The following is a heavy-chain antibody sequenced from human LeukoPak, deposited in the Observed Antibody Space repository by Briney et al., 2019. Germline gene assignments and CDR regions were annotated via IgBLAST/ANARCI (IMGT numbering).Heavy chain of an antibody. CDR3: ARDIPYYDFWSGYYGPYYYYMDV. D-gene: IGHD3-3*01. Sequence: GGSLRLSCAASGFTFSDYYMSWIRQAPGKGLDWVSYISSSGSTIYYADSVKGRFTISRDNAKNSLYLQMNSLRAEDTAVYYCARDIPYYDFWSGYYGPYYYYMDVWGKGTTVTVSS. CDR2: ISSSGSTI. J-gene: IGHJ6*03. CDR1: GFTFSDYY. V-gene: IGHV3-11*04.